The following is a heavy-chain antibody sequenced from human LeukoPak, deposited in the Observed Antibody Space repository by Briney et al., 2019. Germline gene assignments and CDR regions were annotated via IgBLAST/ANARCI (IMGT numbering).Heavy chain of an antibody. CDR3: ARGGTVTTVLVD. CDR1: GGSISSYY. V-gene: IGHV4-59*01. CDR2: IYYSGST. Sequence: SETLSLTCTVSGGSISSYYWSWIRQPPGKGLEWIGYIYYSGSTNYNPSLKSRVTISVDTSKNQFSLKLSSVTAADTAVYYCARGGTVTTVLVDWGQGTLVTVSS. J-gene: IGHJ4*02. D-gene: IGHD4-17*01.